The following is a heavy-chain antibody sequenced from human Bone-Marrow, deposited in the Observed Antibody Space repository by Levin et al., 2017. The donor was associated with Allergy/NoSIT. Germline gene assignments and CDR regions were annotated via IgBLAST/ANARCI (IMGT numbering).Heavy chain of an antibody. CDR3: AREKTSDFWSGLSHNWFDP. D-gene: IGHD3-3*01. J-gene: IGHJ5*02. CDR2: VYNGGVT. V-gene: IGHV4-61*01. CDR1: GGSVTSVIHY. Sequence: ASETLSLTCSVSGGSVTSVIHYWSWVRQPPGTGLEWIGYVYNGGVTKYNPSLKSRVTISMDTSTNEFSLKVTSLTEADTAVYYCAREKTSDFWSGLSHNWFDPWGQGTLVSVSS.